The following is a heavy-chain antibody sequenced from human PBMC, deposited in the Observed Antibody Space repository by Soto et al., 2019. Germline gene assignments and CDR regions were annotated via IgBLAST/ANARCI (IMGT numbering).Heavy chain of an antibody. CDR1: GFTFSSYA. CDR3: ARQVTTGGHY. D-gene: IGHD2-8*02. CDR2: IYPSGSDT. V-gene: IGHV5-51*01. Sequence: PGGSLRLSCAASGFTFSSYAMSWVRQMPGKGLEWMAIIYPSGSDTRYSPSFQGQVTISADKSISTAYLQWSSLKASDTAMYYCARQVTTGGHYWGQGTLVTVSS. J-gene: IGHJ4*02.